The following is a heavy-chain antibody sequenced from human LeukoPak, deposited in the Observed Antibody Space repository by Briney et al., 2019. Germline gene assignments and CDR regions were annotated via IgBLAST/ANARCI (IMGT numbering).Heavy chain of an antibody. D-gene: IGHD3-9*01. Sequence: GGSLRLSCAASGFTFSSYWMNWVRQAPGKGLEWVANIKQDGSDKYYVDSVKGRFTISRDNAKNSLYLQMNSLRVEDTAVYYCTRDLMDYDVSTGLHHYYMDVWGQGTTVTVSS. CDR1: GFTFSSYW. V-gene: IGHV3-7*01. J-gene: IGHJ6*02. CDR3: TRDLMDYDVSTGLHHYYMDV. CDR2: IKQDGSDK.